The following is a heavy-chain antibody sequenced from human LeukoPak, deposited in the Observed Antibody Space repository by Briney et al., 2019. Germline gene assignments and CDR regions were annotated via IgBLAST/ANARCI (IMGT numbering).Heavy chain of an antibody. CDR3: ARDLLYNWFDP. D-gene: IGHD2-15*01. V-gene: IGHV1-69*04. J-gene: IGHJ5*02. CDR2: IIPILGIA. CDR1: GGTFSSYA. Sequence: SVKVSCKSSGGTFSSYAIIWVRQAPGQGLEWMGRIIPILGIANYAQKFQGRVTITADKSTSTAYMELSSLRSEDTAVYYCARDLLYNWFDPWGQGTLVTVSS.